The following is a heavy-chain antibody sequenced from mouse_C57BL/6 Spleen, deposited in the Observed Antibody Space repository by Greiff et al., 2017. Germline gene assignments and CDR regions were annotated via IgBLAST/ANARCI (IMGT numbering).Heavy chain of an antibody. CDR1: GYTFTSYW. CDR2: IYPGSGST. J-gene: IGHJ2*01. Sequence: VQLQQPGAELVKPGASVKMSCKASGYTFTSYWITWVKQRPGQGLEWIGDIYPGSGSTNYNEKFKSKATLTVDTSSSTAYMLLSSLPSEYSAVYYCARSCDYFDYWGQGTPLTVSS. CDR3: ARSCDYFDY. V-gene: IGHV1-55*01.